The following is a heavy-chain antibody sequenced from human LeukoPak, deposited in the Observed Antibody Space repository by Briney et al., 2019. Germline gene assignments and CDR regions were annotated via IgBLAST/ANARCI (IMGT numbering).Heavy chain of an antibody. D-gene: IGHD1-26*01. Sequence: QPGGSLRLSCAASGFTFSDYYMSWIRQAPGKGLEWVSVIYSGGSTYYADSVKGRFTISRDNAKNSLYLQMNSLRAEDTAVYYCARDRVVGATHDYWGQGTLVTVSS. CDR1: GFTFSDYY. CDR2: IYSGGST. CDR3: ARDRVVGATHDY. J-gene: IGHJ4*02. V-gene: IGHV3-66*01.